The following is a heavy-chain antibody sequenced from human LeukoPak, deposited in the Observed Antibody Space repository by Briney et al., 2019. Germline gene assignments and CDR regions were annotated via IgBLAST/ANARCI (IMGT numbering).Heavy chain of an antibody. CDR1: GYTFTSYY. CDR2: INPNSGGT. CDR3: ARAHCSSTNCYQFDY. D-gene: IGHD2-2*01. V-gene: IGHV1-2*02. Sequence: GASVKVSCKASGYTFTSYYMHWVRQAPGQGLEWMGWINPNSGGTNYAQKFQGRVTMTRDTSISTAYMELSRLISDDTAVYHCARAHCSSTNCYQFDYWGQGTLVTVSS. J-gene: IGHJ4*02.